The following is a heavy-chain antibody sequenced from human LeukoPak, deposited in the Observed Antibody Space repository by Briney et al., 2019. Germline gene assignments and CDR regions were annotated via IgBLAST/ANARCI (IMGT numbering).Heavy chain of an antibody. V-gene: IGHV3-74*01. CDR3: ARGYNYMDV. Sequence: PGGSPRLSCAASGFTFSAYWMHWVRQGPGKGLVWVSRIHIDGSATTYADSVMGRFTISRDNAKNTLYLQINSLRAEDTAVYYCARGYNYMDVWGKGTTVTVSS. CDR2: IHIDGSAT. J-gene: IGHJ6*03. CDR1: GFTFSAYW.